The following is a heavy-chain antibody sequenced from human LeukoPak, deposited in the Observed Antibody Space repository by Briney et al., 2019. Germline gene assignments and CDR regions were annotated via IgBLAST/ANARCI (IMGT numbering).Heavy chain of an antibody. CDR1: GLTFSSYA. CDR3: ARDNRLPSEVVPGARKDAFDI. J-gene: IGHJ3*02. CDR2: ISGSGGST. V-gene: IGHV3-23*01. Sequence: PTGGSLRFSCAASGLTFSSYAMSWVRQAPGKGREWVSAISGSGGSTYYADYVKCRFTISRDNSKNTLYLQMNSLRAEDTAVYYCARDNRLPSEVVPGARKDAFDIWGQGTMVTVSS. D-gene: IGHD2-2*01.